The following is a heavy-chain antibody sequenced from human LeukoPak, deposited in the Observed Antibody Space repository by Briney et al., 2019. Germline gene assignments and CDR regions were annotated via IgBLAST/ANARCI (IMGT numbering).Heavy chain of an antibody. Sequence: ASVKVSCKASGYTFTSYGISWVRQAPGQGLEWMGWISAYNGNTNYAQKLQGRVTMTTDTSTSTAYMELRSLRSDDTAVYYCARDMSFAVSMVSPDYWGQGTLVTVSS. V-gene: IGHV1-18*01. CDR3: ARDMSFAVSMVSPDY. J-gene: IGHJ4*02. CDR2: ISAYNGNT. D-gene: IGHD2-8*01. CDR1: GYTFTSYG.